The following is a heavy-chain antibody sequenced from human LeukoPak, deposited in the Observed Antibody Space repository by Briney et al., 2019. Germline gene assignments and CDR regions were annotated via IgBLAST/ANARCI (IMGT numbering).Heavy chain of an antibody. D-gene: IGHD2-15*01. J-gene: IGHJ3*02. Sequence: GASVKVSCKASGYTFTSYYIHWMRQAPGQGLEWMGWISPNSGGTNYAQKFQGRVTMTRDKSINTAYMELSRLRSDDTALYYCARDRRGVGFCSGGSCPDAFDIWGQGTMVTVSS. V-gene: IGHV1-2*02. CDR3: ARDRRGVGFCSGGSCPDAFDI. CDR2: ISPNSGGT. CDR1: GYTFTSYY.